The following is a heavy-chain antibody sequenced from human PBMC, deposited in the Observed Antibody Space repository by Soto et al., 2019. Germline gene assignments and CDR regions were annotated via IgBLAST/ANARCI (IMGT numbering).Heavy chain of an antibody. D-gene: IGHD3-10*01. CDR1: GGSISSGDYY. V-gene: IGHV4-30-4*01. Sequence: PSETLSLTCTVSGGSISSGDYYWSRIRQPPGKGLEWIGYIYYSGSTYYNPSLKSRVTISVDTSKNQFSLKLSSVTAADTAVYYCARAERQMVRGVIRWFDPWGQGTLVTVSS. CDR2: IYYSGST. J-gene: IGHJ5*02. CDR3: ARAERQMVRGVIRWFDP.